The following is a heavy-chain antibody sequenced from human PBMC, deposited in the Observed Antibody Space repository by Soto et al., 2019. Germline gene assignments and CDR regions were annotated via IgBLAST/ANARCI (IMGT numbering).Heavy chain of an antibody. CDR2: IYYSGST. D-gene: IGHD3-3*01. CDR1: GGSISSGDYY. Sequence: SETLSLTCTVSGGSISSGDYYWSWIRQPPGKGLEWIGYIYYSGSTYYNPSLKSRVTISVDTSKNQFSLKLSSVTAADTAVYYCARAPHYDFWSGLPNDAFEIWGQGTMVTVSS. V-gene: IGHV4-30-4*01. CDR3: ARAPHYDFWSGLPNDAFEI. J-gene: IGHJ3*02.